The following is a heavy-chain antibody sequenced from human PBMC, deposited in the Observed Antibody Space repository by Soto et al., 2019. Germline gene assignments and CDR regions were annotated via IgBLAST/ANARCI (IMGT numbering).Heavy chain of an antibody. CDR2: ITWDSGSI. D-gene: IGHD3-3*01. CDR3: AKGIRNYYYFGMDV. V-gene: IGHV3-9*01. CDR1: GFTFDDYA. Sequence: GGSLRLSCAASGFTFDDYAMHWVRQAPGKGLEWVSGITWDSGSIDYADSVKGRFTISRDNAKNSLYLQMNSLRPEDTAFYYCAKGIRNYYYFGMDVWGQGTTVTVSS. J-gene: IGHJ6*02.